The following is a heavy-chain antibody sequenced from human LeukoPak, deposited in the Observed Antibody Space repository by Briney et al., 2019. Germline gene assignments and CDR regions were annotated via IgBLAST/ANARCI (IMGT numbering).Heavy chain of an antibody. D-gene: IGHD6-6*01. V-gene: IGHV4-4*09. CDR2: IYTSGGT. J-gene: IGHJ4*02. Sequence: SETLSLNCTVSGDSNSSYYWSWIRKPPGKGLDLIGYIYTSGGTNYIPSLKGRVTISIDTSKNQFSLKLSSVTAADSAVYYCARLTRLSTSPDRYYLDYWGQGTLVTVSS. CDR1: GDSNSSYY. CDR3: ARLTRLSTSPDRYYLDY.